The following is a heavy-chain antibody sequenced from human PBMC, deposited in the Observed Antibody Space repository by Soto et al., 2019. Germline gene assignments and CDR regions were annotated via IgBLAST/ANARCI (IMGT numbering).Heavy chain of an antibody. CDR3: VRGLRGYVDYWYFDF. CDR1: GFSLRNNV. V-gene: IGHV3-23*01. Sequence: EVQLLESGGGLIQPGGSLRLSWEVSGFSLRNNVLSGVRKAPGKGLSWVSGISNRGDSTDYEDSVRGRFTISRDNSKNILYLQMNILRAEDTAVYYCVRGLRGYVDYWYFDFWGRGTLVTVSS. CDR2: ISNRGDST. J-gene: IGHJ2*01. D-gene: IGHD3-10*01.